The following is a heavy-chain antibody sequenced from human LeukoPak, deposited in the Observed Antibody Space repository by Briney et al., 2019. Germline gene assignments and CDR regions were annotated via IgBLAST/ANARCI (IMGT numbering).Heavy chain of an antibody. Sequence: PGGSLRLSCAASEFTFSDYYMSWIRQAPGKGLERVSSISSSSSYIYYADSVKGRFTISRDNAKNSLYLQMNSLRAEDTAVYYCTYYYDSSGYWGQGTLVTVSS. CDR1: EFTFSDYY. D-gene: IGHD3-22*01. V-gene: IGHV3-11*06. J-gene: IGHJ4*02. CDR2: ISSSSSYI. CDR3: TYYYDSSGY.